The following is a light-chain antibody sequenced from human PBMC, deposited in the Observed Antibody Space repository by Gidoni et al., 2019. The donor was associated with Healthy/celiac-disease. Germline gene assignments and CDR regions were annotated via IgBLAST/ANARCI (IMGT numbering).Light chain of an antibody. CDR3: QQSYSTPLT. Sequence: DIQMTQSPSSLSASVGDRVTITCRASQSISSYLNWDQQKPWKAPKLLISAVARLKSGVPSRFSGRGSGTDFTLTISSLQPEEFATYYCQQSYSTPLTFGGXTKVEIK. V-gene: IGKV1-39*01. CDR1: QSISSY. CDR2: AVA. J-gene: IGKJ4*01.